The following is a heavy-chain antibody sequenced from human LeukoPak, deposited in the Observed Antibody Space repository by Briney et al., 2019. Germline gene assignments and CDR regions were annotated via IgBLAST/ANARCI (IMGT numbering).Heavy chain of an antibody. D-gene: IGHD1-14*01. CDR1: GGSISSYY. CDR2: IYTSGST. J-gene: IGHJ6*03. CDR3: ARGRDTPGYYYYYMDV. Sequence: PSETLSLTCTVSGGSISSYYWSWVRQPAGKGLEWIGRIYTSGSTNYNPSVKSRVTISVDKSKNQFSLKLSSVTAADTAVYYCARGRDTPGYYYYYMDVWGKGTTVTVSS. V-gene: IGHV4-4*07.